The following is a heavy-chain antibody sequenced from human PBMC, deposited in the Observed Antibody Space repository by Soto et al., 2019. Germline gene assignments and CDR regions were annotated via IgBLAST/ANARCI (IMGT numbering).Heavy chain of an antibody. CDR3: XXXYGGSLDY. CDR2: IYYSGST. CDR1: VGSISSYY. J-gene: IGHJ4*02. V-gene: IGHV4-59*01. Sequence: QVQLQESGPGLVKPSETLSLTCTVSVGSISSYYWSWIRQPPGKGLGWIGYIYYSGSTKYNPSLXXXXXXXXXXXXXXXXXXXXXXXXXXTXXXXXXXXYGGSLDYWGQGTLVTVSS. D-gene: IGHD4-17*01.